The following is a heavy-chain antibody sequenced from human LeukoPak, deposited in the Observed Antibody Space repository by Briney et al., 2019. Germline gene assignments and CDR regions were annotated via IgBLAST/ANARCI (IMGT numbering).Heavy chain of an antibody. CDR3: ARAGVATIRNYYYYGMDV. J-gene: IGHJ6*02. CDR1: GYSFTSYW. V-gene: IGHV5-51*04. CDR2: IYPGDSDT. Sequence: GESLKISCKGSGYSFTSYWIGWVRQMPGKGLEWMGIIYPGDSDTRYSPSFQGQVTISADKPISTAYLQWSSLKASDTAMYYCARAGVATIRNYYYYGMDVWGQGTTVTVSS. D-gene: IGHD5-12*01.